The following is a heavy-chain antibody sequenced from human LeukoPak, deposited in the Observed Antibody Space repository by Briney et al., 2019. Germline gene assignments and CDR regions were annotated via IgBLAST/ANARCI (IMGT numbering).Heavy chain of an antibody. Sequence: PSETLSLTCTVSGGSISSGDYYWSWIRQPPGKGLEWIGYIYYSGSTYYNPSLKSRVTISVDTSKNQFSLKLSSVTAADTAVYYCARDRGYGSGSSPFDYCGQGTLVTVSS. D-gene: IGHD3-10*01. V-gene: IGHV4-30-4*08. CDR1: GGSISSGDYY. CDR2: IYYSGST. CDR3: ARDRGYGSGSSPFDY. J-gene: IGHJ4*02.